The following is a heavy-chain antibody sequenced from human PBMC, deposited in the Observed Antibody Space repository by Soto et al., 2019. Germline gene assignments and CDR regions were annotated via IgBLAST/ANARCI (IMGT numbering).Heavy chain of an antibody. Sequence: ASVKVSYKVSGYTLTELSMHWVRQAPGKVLEWMGGFDPEDGETIYAQKFQGRVTMTEDTSTDTAYMELSSLRSEDTAVYYCATDLDRIGVGWFDPWGQGTLVTVSS. CDR3: ATDLDRIGVGWFDP. CDR1: GYTLTELS. CDR2: FDPEDGET. J-gene: IGHJ5*02. V-gene: IGHV1-24*01.